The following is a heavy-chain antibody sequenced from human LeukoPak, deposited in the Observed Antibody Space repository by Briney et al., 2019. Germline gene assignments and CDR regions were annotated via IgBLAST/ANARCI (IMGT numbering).Heavy chain of an antibody. CDR3: ANSIGYCSSTSCSHYFDY. D-gene: IGHD2-2*01. CDR1: GFTFSSYG. CDR2: ISGSGGST. V-gene: IGHV3-23*01. J-gene: IGHJ4*02. Sequence: GGSLRLSCAASGFTFSSYGMSWVRQAPGKGLEWVSAISGSGGSTYYADSVKGRFTISRDNSKNTLYLQMNSLRAEDTAVYYCANSIGYCSSTSCSHYFDYWGQGTLVTVSS.